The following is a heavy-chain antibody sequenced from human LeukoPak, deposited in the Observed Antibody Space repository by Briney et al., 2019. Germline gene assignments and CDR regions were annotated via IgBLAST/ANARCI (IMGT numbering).Heavy chain of an antibody. CDR1: GFTFSSYS. V-gene: IGHV3-21*01. CDR3: AELGITMIGGV. J-gene: IGHJ6*04. CDR2: ISSSSSYI. D-gene: IGHD3-10*02. Sequence: GGSLRLSCAASGFTFSSYSMNWVRQAPGKGLEWVSSISSSSSYIYYADPVKGRFTISRDNAKNSVYLQMNSLRAGDTAVYYCAELGITMIGGVWGKGTTVTISS.